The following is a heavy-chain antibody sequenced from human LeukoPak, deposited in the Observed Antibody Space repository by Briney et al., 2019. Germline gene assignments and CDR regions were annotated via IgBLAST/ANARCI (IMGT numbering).Heavy chain of an antibody. J-gene: IGHJ4*02. CDR3: ARGGSGSIPYFDY. CDR1: GGSISSGGYS. CDR2: IYHSGST. V-gene: IGHV4-30-2*01. Sequence: SETLSLTCAVSGGSISSGGYSWSWIRQPPGKGLEWTGYIYHSGSTYYNPSLKSRVTISVDRSKNQFSLKLSSVTAADTAVYYCARGGSGSIPYFDYWGQGTLVTVSS. D-gene: IGHD6-19*01.